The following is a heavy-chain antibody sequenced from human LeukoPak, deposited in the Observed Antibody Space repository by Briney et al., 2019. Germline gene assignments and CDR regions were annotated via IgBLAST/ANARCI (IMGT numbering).Heavy chain of an antibody. J-gene: IGHJ6*03. CDR1: GYSISSGYY. CDR2: IYQSGNT. V-gene: IGHV4-38-2*02. CDR3: ARGYDYRGYFFYYYMDF. Sequence: SETLSLTCTVSGYSISSGYYWGRIRQPPGKGLEWIGSIYQSGNTYYNPSLKSRVIISMDTSKNQFSLKLCSVTAADTAVYYCARGYDYRGYFFYYYMDFWGKGTTVTVSS. D-gene: IGHD4-11*01.